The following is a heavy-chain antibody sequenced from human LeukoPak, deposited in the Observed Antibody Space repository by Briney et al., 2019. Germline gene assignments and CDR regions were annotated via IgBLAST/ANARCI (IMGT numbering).Heavy chain of an antibody. Sequence: SETLSLTCTVSGGSISYQYWAWIRQPPGKRLEWIGYSYYSGSTTYSPSLKSRVTISVDTSNNLFSLELRSVSAADTAGYYFSRGRGDYKSPNWFDSWGQGILVTVSS. CDR3: SRGRGDYKSPNWFDS. CDR2: SYYSGST. CDR1: GGSISYQY. V-gene: IGHV4-59*11. J-gene: IGHJ5*01. D-gene: IGHD4-17*01.